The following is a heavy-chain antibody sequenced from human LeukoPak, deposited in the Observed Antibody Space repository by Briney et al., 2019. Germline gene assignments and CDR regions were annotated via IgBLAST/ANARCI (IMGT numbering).Heavy chain of an antibody. CDR3: ARGGTSSVYYYYMDV. D-gene: IGHD2-2*01. J-gene: IGHJ6*03. V-gene: IGHV1-8*01. Sequence: ASVKVSCKASGYTFTSYDINWVRQATGQGLEWMGWMNPNSGNTGYAQKFQGRGTMTRNTSISTAYMELSSLRSEDTAVYYCARGGTSSVYYYYMDVWDKGTTVTVSS. CDR2: MNPNSGNT. CDR1: GYTFTSYD.